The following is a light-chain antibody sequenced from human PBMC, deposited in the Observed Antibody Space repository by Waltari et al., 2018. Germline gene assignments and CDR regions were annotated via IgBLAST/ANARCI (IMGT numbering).Light chain of an antibody. CDR1: RAIRND. Sequence: DIQLTQSPSSLSACVGDRLIITCRASRAIRNDLAWYQQRPGEVPKRLIFAASNLQSGAPSRFSGWGSETEFTLTISSLQPEDFATYYCLQHNTYPLTFGGGTKVEFK. V-gene: IGKV1-17*01. CDR2: AAS. J-gene: IGKJ4*01. CDR3: LQHNTYPLT.